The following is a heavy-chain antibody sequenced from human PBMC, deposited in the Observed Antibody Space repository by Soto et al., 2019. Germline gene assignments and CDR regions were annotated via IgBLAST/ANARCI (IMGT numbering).Heavy chain of an antibody. CDR3: ARGNALLYYYDSSGYFDY. CDR2: IYYSGST. V-gene: IGHV4-31*03. D-gene: IGHD3-22*01. CDR1: GGSISSGDYY. J-gene: IGHJ4*02. Sequence: SETLSLTCTVSGGSISSGDYYWSWIRQHPGKGLEWIGYIYYSGSTYYNPSLKSRVTISVDTSENQFSLKLSSVTAADTAVYYCARGNALLYYYDSSGYFDYWGQGTLVTVSS.